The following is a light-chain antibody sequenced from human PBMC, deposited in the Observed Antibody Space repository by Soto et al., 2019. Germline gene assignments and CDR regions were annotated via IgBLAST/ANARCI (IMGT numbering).Light chain of an antibody. Sequence: QSVLAQPRSVSGSPGQSVTISCTGTSSDVGGYNYVSWYQQHPGKAPKLMIYDVSKRPSGAPDRFSGSKSGNTASLTISGLQAEDEADYYCCSYAGSYTFVVFGGGTQLTVL. V-gene: IGLV2-11*01. J-gene: IGLJ2*01. CDR3: CSYAGSYTFVV. CDR2: DVS. CDR1: SSDVGGYNY.